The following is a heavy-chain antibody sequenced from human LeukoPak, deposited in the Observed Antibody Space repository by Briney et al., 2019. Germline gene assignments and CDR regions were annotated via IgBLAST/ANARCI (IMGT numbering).Heavy chain of an antibody. CDR3: ARFTMTRGWFDP. Sequence: ASVKVSRKASGYTFTTYAMHWVRQAPGQRLEWMGWINAGNGNTKYSQKFQGRVTITRDTSASKAYMELSSLRSEDTAIYYCARFTMTRGWFDPWGQGTLVTVSS. CDR1: GYTFTTYA. V-gene: IGHV1-3*01. D-gene: IGHD3-22*01. J-gene: IGHJ5*02. CDR2: INAGNGNT.